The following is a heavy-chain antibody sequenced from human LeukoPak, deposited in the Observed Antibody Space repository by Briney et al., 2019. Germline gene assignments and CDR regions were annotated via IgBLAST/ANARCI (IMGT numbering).Heavy chain of an antibody. CDR3: ARSTVTTPWYFDY. CDR1: GGSLSSYY. V-gene: IGHV4-38-2*02. J-gene: IGHJ4*02. D-gene: IGHD4-11*01. CDR2: IYPSGST. Sequence: SSETLSLTCTVSGGSLSSYYWGWIRQPPGKGLEWIAIIYPSGSTYYNPSLKSRVTISVDTSKNQFSLKMTSVTAADTAVYYCARSTVTTPWYFDYWGQGTLVTVSS.